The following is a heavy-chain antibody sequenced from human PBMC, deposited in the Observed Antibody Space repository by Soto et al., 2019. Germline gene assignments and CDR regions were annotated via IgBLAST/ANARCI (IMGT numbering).Heavy chain of an antibody. V-gene: IGHV3-21*01. CDR1: GFTFSTYS. CDR2: ISSSSYI. J-gene: IGHJ3*02. Sequence: EVQLVESGGGLVKPGGSLRLSCAASGFTFSTYSMNWVRQAPGKGLEWVSSISSSSYIYYADSVKGRFTISRDNAKNSLYLQMNGLRAEGTAVYYCASAIGYAFDIWGQGTMVTVSS. D-gene: IGHD2-2*02. CDR3: ASAIGYAFDI.